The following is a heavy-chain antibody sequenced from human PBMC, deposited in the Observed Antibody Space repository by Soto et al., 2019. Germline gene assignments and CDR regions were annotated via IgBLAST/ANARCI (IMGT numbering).Heavy chain of an antibody. J-gene: IGHJ4*02. D-gene: IGHD3-10*01. Sequence: EVQLVESGGGLVQPGGSLRLYCAASGFTFSSYSMNWFRQAPGTGLEWVSYISSSISTIYYADSVKGRFTISRDNANNSLYLQMNSLRAEDTAVYYCARDMESEGLYFDYWGQGTLVTVSS. CDR2: ISSSISTI. V-gene: IGHV3-48*01. CDR3: ARDMESEGLYFDY. CDR1: GFTFSSYS.